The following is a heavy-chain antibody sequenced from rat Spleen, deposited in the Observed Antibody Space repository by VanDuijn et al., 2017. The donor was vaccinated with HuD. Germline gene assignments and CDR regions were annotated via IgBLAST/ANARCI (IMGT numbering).Heavy chain of an antibody. Sequence: EVQLVESGGGLVQPGRSLKLSCVASGFTFNNYWMTWIRQAPGKGLEWVASITNTGGSTYYPDSVKGRFTISRDNAKSTLYLQMNSLRSEDTATYYCTRDRYYYSGDIYYYVMDAWGQGASVTVSS. J-gene: IGHJ4*01. CDR2: ITNTGGST. CDR3: TRDRYYYSGDIYYYVMDA. D-gene: IGHD1-1*01. V-gene: IGHV5-31*01. CDR1: GFTFNNYW.